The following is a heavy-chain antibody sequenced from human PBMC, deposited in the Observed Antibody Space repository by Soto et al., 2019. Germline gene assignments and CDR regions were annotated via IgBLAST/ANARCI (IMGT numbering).Heavy chain of an antibody. Sequence: EVQLVESGGGLVKPGGSLRLSCAASGFTFSSYSMNWVRQAPGKGLEWVSSISSSSSYIYYADSVKGRFPISRDNAKNSLYLQMNSLRAEDTAVYYCARSAGGEPANYYYYGMDVWGQGTTVTVSS. V-gene: IGHV3-21*01. CDR3: ARSAGGEPANYYYYGMDV. CDR1: GFTFSSYS. D-gene: IGHD3-16*01. CDR2: ISSSSSYI. J-gene: IGHJ6*02.